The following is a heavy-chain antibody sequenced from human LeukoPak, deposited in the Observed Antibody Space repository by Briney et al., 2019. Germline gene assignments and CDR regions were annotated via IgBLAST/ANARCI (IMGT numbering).Heavy chain of an antibody. V-gene: IGHV1-18*01. CDR1: GYTFTSYG. Sequence: ASVKVSCKASGYTFTSYGIRWVRQAPGQGLAWMGWISAYNGNTNYAQKLQGRVTMTTDTSTSTAYMELRSLRSDDTAVYYCASLQTARWGAFDIWGQGTMVTVSS. J-gene: IGHJ3*02. D-gene: IGHD3-16*01. CDR3: ASLQTARWGAFDI. CDR2: ISAYNGNT.